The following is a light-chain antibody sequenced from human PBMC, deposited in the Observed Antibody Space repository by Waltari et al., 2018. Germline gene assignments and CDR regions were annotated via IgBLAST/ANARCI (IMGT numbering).Light chain of an antibody. CDR2: WAS. CDR3: QQYFSAPWT. CDR1: QSVLHSSNNKNY. J-gene: IGKJ1*01. Sequence: DIVMTQSPDSLAVSLGERATLNCKSSQSVLHSSNNKNYLAWYQQKPGQPPNLLIYWASTRESGVPDRFSGSGSGTDFTLTISSLQAEDVAVYYCQQYFSAPWTFGQGTKVEIK. V-gene: IGKV4-1*01.